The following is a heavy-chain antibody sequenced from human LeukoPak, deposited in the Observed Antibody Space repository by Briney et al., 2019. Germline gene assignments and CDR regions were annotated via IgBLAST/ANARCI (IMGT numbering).Heavy chain of an antibody. CDR2: IRSKASGGTT. D-gene: IGHD4-17*01. CDR1: GFTFGDYE. Sequence: GGSLRLSCTGSGFTFGDYEMTWVRQAPGKGLEWLGSIRSKASGGTTEYAASVKGRFTISRDDSKSIAYLQMDSLKTEDTAVFYCTRWITVSYFDLWGQGTLVTVSS. CDR3: TRWITVSYFDL. V-gene: IGHV3-49*04. J-gene: IGHJ4*02.